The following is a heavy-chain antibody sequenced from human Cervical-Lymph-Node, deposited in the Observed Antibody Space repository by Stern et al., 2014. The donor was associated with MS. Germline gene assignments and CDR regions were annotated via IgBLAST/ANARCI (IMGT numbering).Heavy chain of an antibody. CDR2: ISGSGSTI. CDR1: GFTFSDHF. V-gene: IGHV3-11*01. D-gene: IGHD2-15*01. Sequence: DQLVESGGGLVKPGGSLRLSCAASGFTFSDHFMNWIRQAPGKGPEWVSYISGSGSTIYYADSVRGRFTITRDSAKNSLYLQMNSLRTEDSAVYYCTRGVASDVWGQGTTVTVSS. J-gene: IGHJ6*02. CDR3: TRGVASDV.